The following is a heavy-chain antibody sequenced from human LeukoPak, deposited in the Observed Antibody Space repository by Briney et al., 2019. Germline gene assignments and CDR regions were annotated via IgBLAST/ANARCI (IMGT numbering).Heavy chain of an antibody. D-gene: IGHD2-2*01. CDR3: ARVLSIVVVPGATFWFGP. V-gene: IGHV4-34*01. CDR2: VNHSGST. J-gene: IGHJ5*02. Sequence: SETLSLTCAVYGGSFSGYYWSWIRQPPGKGLEWSGDVNHSGSTNYNPSLKSRVTISVDTSKNQFSLKLSSVTAADTAVYHCARVLSIVVVPGATFWFGPWGQGTLVTVSS. CDR1: GGSFSGYY.